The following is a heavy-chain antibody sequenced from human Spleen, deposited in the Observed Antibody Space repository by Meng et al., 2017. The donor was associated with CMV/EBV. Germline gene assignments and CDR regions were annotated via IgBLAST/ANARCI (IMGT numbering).Heavy chain of an antibody. CDR3: ENHPGVVLYHYGMDV. J-gene: IGHJ6*02. CDR1: GFTFSNYA. D-gene: IGHD2-15*01. CDR2: ISGSGDGT. V-gene: IGHV3-23*01. Sequence: GGSLRLSCAASGFTFSNYAMRWVRQAPGKGLEWVSTISGSGDGTYYADSVKGRFTISRDNSKNTLYLQMNSLRAEDTAVYYCENHPGVVLYHYGMDVWGQGTTVTVSS.